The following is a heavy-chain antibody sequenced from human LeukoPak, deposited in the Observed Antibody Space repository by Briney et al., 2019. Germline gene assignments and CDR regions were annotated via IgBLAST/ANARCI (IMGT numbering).Heavy chain of an antibody. CDR1: GFTLSSNY. Sequence: GGSLRLSCAASGFTLSSNYMSWVRQAPGKGLEWVSVIYSGGGTYYADSVKGRFTISRDNSKNTVYLQMNSLRAEDTAVYYCATETDDYWGQGTLITVSS. CDR2: IYSGGGT. J-gene: IGHJ4*02. V-gene: IGHV3-66*01. D-gene: IGHD2-21*02. CDR3: ATETDDY.